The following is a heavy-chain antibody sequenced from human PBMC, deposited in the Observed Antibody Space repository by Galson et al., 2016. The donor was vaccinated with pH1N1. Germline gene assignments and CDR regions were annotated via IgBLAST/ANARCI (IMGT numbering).Heavy chain of an antibody. V-gene: IGHV4-38-2*02. CDR3: ARISDGGNDEGEPYYFDL. J-gene: IGHJ4*02. Sequence: SETLSLTCTVSAYSVSASYAWGWVRQSPGKGLEWIASIYHSGSTYSNVALKSRLSISVDTARNKFSLELGSVTAADTAFYYCARISDGGNDEGEPYYFDLWGQGTLVTVSS. D-gene: IGHD1-26*01. CDR2: IYHSGST. CDR1: AYSVSASYA.